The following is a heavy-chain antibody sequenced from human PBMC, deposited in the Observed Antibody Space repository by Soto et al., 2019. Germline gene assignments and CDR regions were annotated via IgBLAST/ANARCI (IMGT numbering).Heavy chain of an antibody. J-gene: IGHJ4*02. V-gene: IGHV3-43*01. Sequence: GGSLRLSCAASGFTFDDYTMHWVRQAPGKGLEWVSLISWDGGSTYYADSVKGRFTISRDNSKNSLYLQMNSLRTEDTALYYCAKGVRYYFDYWGQGTLVTVSS. D-gene: IGHD3-22*01. CDR2: ISWDGGST. CDR1: GFTFDDYT. CDR3: AKGVRYYFDY.